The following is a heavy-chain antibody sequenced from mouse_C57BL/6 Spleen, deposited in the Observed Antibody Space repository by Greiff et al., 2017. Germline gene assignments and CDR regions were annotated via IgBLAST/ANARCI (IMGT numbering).Heavy chain of an antibody. Sequence: VQLQQSGPELVKPGASVKISCKASGYSFTGYYMNWVKQSPEKSLEWIGEINPSTGGTTYNQKFKAKATLTVDKSSSTAYMQLKSLTSEDSAVYYYARTSCDFDYWGQGTTLTVSS. J-gene: IGHJ2*01. CDR3: ARTSCDFDY. D-gene: IGHD1-1*01. CDR1: GYSFTGYY. CDR2: INPSTGGT. V-gene: IGHV1-42*01.